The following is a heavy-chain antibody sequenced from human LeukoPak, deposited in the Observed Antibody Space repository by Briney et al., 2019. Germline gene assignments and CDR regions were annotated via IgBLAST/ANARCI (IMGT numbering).Heavy chain of an antibody. J-gene: IGHJ4*02. CDR3: ARGRVRSSTSCYAY. D-gene: IGHD2-2*01. V-gene: IGHV4-34*01. CDR1: GGSFSGYY. Sequence: SETLSLTCAVYGGSFSGYYWSWIRQPPGKGLEWIGEINHSGSTNYNPSLKSRVTISVDTSKNQFSLKLSSVTAADTAVYYCARGRVRSSTSCYAYWGQGTLVTVSS. CDR2: INHSGST.